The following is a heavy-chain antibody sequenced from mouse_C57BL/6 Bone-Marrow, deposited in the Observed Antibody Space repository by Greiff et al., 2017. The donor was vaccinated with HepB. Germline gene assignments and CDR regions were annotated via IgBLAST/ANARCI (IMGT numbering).Heavy chain of an antibody. CDR2: IYPGDGDT. CDR1: GYAFSSYW. CDR3: ARCYYGSSYVRYFDV. Sequence: LKQSGASVKISCKASGYAFSSYWMNWVKQRPGKGLEWIGQIYPGDGDTNYNGKFKGKATLTADKSSSTAYMQLSSLTSEDSAVYFCARCYYGSSYVRYFDVWGTGTTVTVSS. V-gene: IGHV1-80*01. D-gene: IGHD1-1*01. J-gene: IGHJ1*03.